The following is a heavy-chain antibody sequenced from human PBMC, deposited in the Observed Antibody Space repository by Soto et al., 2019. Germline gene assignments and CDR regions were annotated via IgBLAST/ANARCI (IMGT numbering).Heavy chain of an antibody. V-gene: IGHV1-18*01. Sequence: QVQLVQSGAEVKKPGASVKVSCKASGYTFTSYGISWVRQAPGQGLEWMGWISAYNGNTNYAQKLQGRVTMTTDTPTSTAYMELRILSSANTAVYNCAITAMSSYYYNGMDVWGQRTKVTVTS. CDR2: ISAYNGNT. CDR1: GYTFTSYG. CDR3: AITAMSSYYYNGMDV. D-gene: IGHD5-18*01. J-gene: IGHJ6*02.